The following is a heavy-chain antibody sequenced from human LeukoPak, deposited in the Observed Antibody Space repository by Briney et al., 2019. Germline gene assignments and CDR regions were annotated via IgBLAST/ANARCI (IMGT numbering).Heavy chain of an antibody. Sequence: GGSLRLSCAASGFTFSSYAMHWVRQAPGKGLEWVAVISYDGSNKYYADSVKGRFTISRDNSKNTLYLQMNSLRAEDTAVYYCAREGVTKAFDIWGQGTMVTVSS. D-gene: IGHD3-10*01. CDR1: GFTFSSYA. V-gene: IGHV3-30-3*01. CDR3: AREGVTKAFDI. J-gene: IGHJ3*02. CDR2: ISYDGSNK.